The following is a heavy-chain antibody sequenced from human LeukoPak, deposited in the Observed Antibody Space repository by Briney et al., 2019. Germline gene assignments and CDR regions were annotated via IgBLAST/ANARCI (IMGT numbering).Heavy chain of an antibody. Sequence: GSLRLSCAASGFTFSSYEMNWVRQAPGMGLEWVSYISSSGSTIYYADSVKGRFTISRDNAKNSLYLQMNSLRAEDTAVYYCARNPVDTAMVTDYWGQGTLVTVSS. D-gene: IGHD5-18*01. V-gene: IGHV3-48*03. CDR1: GFTFSSYE. CDR2: ISSSGSTI. CDR3: ARNPVDTAMVTDY. J-gene: IGHJ4*02.